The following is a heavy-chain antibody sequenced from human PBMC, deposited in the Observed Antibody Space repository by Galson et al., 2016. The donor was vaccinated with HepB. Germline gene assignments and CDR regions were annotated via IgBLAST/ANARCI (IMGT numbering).Heavy chain of an antibody. Sequence: SLRLSCAASGFNFRAYAMAWVRQAPGKGLEWVSSITYSDDRTYYADSVKGRFSISRDDFKNTLYLQMDSLRAEDTAVYYCANCGECIGSYYHSDYWGQGTLVTVSS. D-gene: IGHD3-10*01. CDR2: ITYSDDRT. CDR3: ANCGECIGSYYHSDY. J-gene: IGHJ4*02. V-gene: IGHV3-23*01. CDR1: GFNFRAYA.